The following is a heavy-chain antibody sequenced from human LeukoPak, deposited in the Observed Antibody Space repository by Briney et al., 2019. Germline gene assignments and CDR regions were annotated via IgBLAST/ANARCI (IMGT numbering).Heavy chain of an antibody. CDR1: GHTFSDFY. D-gene: IGHD3-22*01. CDR2: VDPEDGAT. Sequence: ASVKVSCKASGHTFSDFYMHWVKQAPGKGLEWMGRVDPEDGATLLAEKFRDRVTLTADTSTDTAYMELSSLTSEDTAVYYCARDPAGVSYDSSDSSAYWGQGTLVTVSS. V-gene: IGHV1-69-2*01. J-gene: IGHJ4*02. CDR3: ARDPAGVSYDSSDSSAY.